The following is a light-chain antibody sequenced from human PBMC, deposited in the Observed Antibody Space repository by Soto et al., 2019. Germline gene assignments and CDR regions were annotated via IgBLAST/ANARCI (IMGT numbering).Light chain of an antibody. CDR1: QSVGRN. CDR3: QHSGILPIT. Sequence: ESMSTQSPAYLYVSPGERAALSCRASQSVGRNLAWYQQKPGQAPRLLIYGASSRATGIPDRFSGSGSGTDFTLTISRLEPEDFALYYCQHSGILPITFGQG. CDR2: GAS. J-gene: IGKJ5*01. V-gene: IGKV3-20*01.